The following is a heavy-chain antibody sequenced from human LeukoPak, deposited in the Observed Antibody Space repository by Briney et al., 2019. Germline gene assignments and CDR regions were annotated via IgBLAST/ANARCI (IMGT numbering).Heavy chain of an antibody. J-gene: IGHJ4*02. CDR1: GFTFSSYA. V-gene: IGHV3-23*01. D-gene: IGHD2-2*01. CDR2: ISGSGGST. CDR3: AKDIVVPAGAPVAY. Sequence: PGGSLRLSCAASGFTFSSYAMSWVRQAPGKGLEWVSAISGSGGSTYYADSVKGRFTISGDNSKNTLYLQMNSLRAEDTAVYYCAKDIVVPAGAPVAYWGQGTLVTVSS.